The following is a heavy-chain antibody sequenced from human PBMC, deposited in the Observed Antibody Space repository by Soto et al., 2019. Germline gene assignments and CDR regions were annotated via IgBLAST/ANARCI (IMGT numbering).Heavy chain of an antibody. D-gene: IGHD3-10*01. Sequence: EVQLVESGGGLVQPGGSLRLSCAASGFTFSSYSMNWVRQAPGKGLEWVSYISSNSSTIYYADSVKGRFTISRDNAKNSLYLQMISLRAEDTAVYYCATSDCFGGSDYWGQGTLVTVFS. CDR2: ISSNSSTI. J-gene: IGHJ4*02. CDR1: GFTFSSYS. CDR3: ATSDCFGGSDY. V-gene: IGHV3-48*01.